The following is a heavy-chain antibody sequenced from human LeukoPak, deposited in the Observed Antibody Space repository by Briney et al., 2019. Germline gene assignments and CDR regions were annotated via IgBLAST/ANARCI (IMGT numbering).Heavy chain of an antibody. CDR2: INHNGNVN. Sequence: HPGGSLRLSYAASGFTFGSYWMNWARQAPGKGLEWVASINHNGNVNYYVDSVKGRFTISRDNAKNSLYLQMSNLRAEDTAVYFCARGGGLDVWGQGATVTVSS. J-gene: IGHJ6*02. V-gene: IGHV3-7*03. CDR1: GFTFGSYW. CDR3: ARGGGLDV. D-gene: IGHD3-16*01.